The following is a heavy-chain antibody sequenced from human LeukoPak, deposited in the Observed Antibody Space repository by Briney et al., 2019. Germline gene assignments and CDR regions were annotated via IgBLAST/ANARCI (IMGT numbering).Heavy chain of an antibody. V-gene: IGHV4-4*07. CDR2: IYTSGSS. CDR3: ARAPYSYGSYYFDY. Sequence: SQTLSLTCTVSGGSISSYYWSWIRQPAGKGLEWIGRIYTSGSSNYNPSLKSRVTMSVDTSKNQFSLKLSSVTAADTAVYYCARAPYSYGSYYFDYWGQGTLVTVSS. D-gene: IGHD5-18*01. J-gene: IGHJ4*02. CDR1: GGSISSYY.